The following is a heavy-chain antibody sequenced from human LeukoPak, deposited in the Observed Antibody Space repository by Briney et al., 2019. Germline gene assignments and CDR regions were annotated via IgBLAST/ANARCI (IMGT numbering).Heavy chain of an antibody. CDR3: ARNERAFDL. CDR1: GFTVSSNY. D-gene: IGHD1-1*01. Sequence: GGSLRLSCAASGFTVSSNYMNWVRQAPGKGLEWVSYISSSGSTIHYADSVKGRFTISRDNAKNSLYLQMNSLRAEDTAVYYCARNERAFDLWGQGTMVTISS. V-gene: IGHV3-48*03. J-gene: IGHJ3*01. CDR2: ISSSGSTI.